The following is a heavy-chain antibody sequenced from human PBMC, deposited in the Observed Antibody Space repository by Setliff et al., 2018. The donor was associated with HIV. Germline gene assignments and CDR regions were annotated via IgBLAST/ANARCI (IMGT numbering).Heavy chain of an antibody. D-gene: IGHD5-18*01. CDR3: ATRIQLCY. CDR2: ITSDSNYI. Sequence: KPGGSLRLSCAASGFIFSSHTFNWVCQAPGKELEWVSSITSDSNYIYYEDSVKGRFTISRDNSKNTLYLQMNSLRAEDTAVYYCATRIQLCYWGQGTLVTVSS. CDR1: GFIFSSHT. V-gene: IGHV3-21*04. J-gene: IGHJ4*02.